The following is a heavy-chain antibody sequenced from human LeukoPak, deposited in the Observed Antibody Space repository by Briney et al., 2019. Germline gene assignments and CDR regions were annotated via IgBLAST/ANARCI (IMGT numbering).Heavy chain of an antibody. V-gene: IGHV4-31*03. Sequence: SQTLSHTCTVSGSSVSSGEYYWSWVRQHPGKGLEWIGYVYYSGSSYYIPSLESRVTMSVEVSKNQFSLELRSVTAADTAVYYCARVKVLRFLEWFLDFWGQGALVTVSS. D-gene: IGHD3-3*01. J-gene: IGHJ4*02. CDR1: GSSVSSGEYY. CDR3: ARVKVLRFLEWFLDF. CDR2: VYYSGSS.